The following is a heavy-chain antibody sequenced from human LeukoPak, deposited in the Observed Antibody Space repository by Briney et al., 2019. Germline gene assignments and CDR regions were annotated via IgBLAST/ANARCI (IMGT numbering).Heavy chain of an antibody. CDR1: GFTFGSYS. Sequence: GGSLRLSCAASGFTFGSYSMTWVRQAPGQGLEWVSSISTSSSYIYYADSVKGRFTISRDNAKNSLYLQMNSLRAEDTAVYYCARDVLGEITMAVWGKGTTVTVCS. V-gene: IGHV3-21*01. CDR3: ARDVLGEITMAV. D-gene: IGHD1-14*01. CDR2: ISTSSSYI. J-gene: IGHJ6*03.